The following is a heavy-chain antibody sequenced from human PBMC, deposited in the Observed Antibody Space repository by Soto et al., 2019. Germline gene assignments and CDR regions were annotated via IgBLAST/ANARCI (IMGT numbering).Heavy chain of an antibody. CDR3: ARDPRIAAADQSNWFDP. D-gene: IGHD6-13*01. V-gene: IGHV1-18*01. CDR1: GYTFTSYG. J-gene: IGHJ5*02. Sequence: QVQLVQSGAEVKKPGASVKVSCKASGYTFTSYGISWVRQAPGQGLEWMGWISAYNGNTNYAQKLQGRVTMTTDTSTRTAYMELRSLRSDDTAVYYCARDPRIAAADQSNWFDPWGQGTLVTVSS. CDR2: ISAYNGNT.